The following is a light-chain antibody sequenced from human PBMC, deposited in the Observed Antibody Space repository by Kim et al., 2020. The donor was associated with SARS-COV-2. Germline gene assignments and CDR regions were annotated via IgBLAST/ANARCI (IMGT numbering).Light chain of an antibody. CDR1: QSVSSN. CDR3: QQYNNWPPYT. V-gene: IGKV3-15*01. J-gene: IGKJ2*01. Sequence: EIVMTQSPATLSVSPGERAIVSCRASQSVSSNLAWYQQKPGQAPRLLIYGVSSRATGVPVRFSGSGSGTEFSLTISGLQSEDFAVYYCQQYNNWPPYTFGQGTKLEI. CDR2: GVS.